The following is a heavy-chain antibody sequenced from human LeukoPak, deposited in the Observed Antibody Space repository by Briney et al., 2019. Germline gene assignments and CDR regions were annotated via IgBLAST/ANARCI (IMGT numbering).Heavy chain of an antibody. J-gene: IGHJ6*04. Sequence: SETLSLICTISGDSISGASWNWIRQSPEKGLEWIGLIQASRTTNYNPSLESRVTISMDTSKTHLSLKVTSVTAADTAVYYCARRVTSYAVRPNMYVYMDVWGKGTTVSVSS. V-gene: IGHV4-4*09. CDR1: GDSISGAS. CDR3: ARRVTSYAVRPNMYVYMDV. CDR2: IQASRTT. D-gene: IGHD2-8*01.